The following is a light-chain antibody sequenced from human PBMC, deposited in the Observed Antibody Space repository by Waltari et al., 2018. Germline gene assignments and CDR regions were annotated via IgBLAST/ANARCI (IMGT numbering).Light chain of an antibody. J-gene: IGKJ4*01. CDR2: DAS. V-gene: IGKV3-11*01. Sequence: EIVLTQSPATLSLSPGERATLSCRASQSVRTYLAWYQHRPGQAPRLLIYDASNRATDVPARFSGSGSGTDFTLTISSLQPEDFAVYYCQERSNWPGCAFGGGTKVEIK. CDR3: QERSNWPGCA. CDR1: QSVRTY.